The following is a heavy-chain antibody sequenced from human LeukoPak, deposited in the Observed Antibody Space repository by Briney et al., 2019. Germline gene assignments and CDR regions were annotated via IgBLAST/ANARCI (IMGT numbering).Heavy chain of an antibody. Sequence: SETLSLTCSVSGASISGGTYYWGWIRQPRGKGLEWIGSIYYTGSTYDNPSVKSRVTISVDTSKNQFSLKLSSVTAADTAVYYCARRGGSGRAFDYWGQGTLVTVSS. CDR1: GASISGGTYY. D-gene: IGHD1-26*01. V-gene: IGHV4-39*01. CDR3: ARRGGSGRAFDY. J-gene: IGHJ4*02. CDR2: IYYTGST.